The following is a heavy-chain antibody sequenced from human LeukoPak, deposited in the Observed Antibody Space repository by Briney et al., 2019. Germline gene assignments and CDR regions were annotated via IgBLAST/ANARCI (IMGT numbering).Heavy chain of an antibody. CDR2: ISSSSSYI. Sequence: GGSLRLSCAASGFTFSSYSMSWVRQAPGKGLEWVSSISSSSSYIYYADSVKGRFTISRDNAKNSLYLQMNSLRAEDTAVYYCARAYFEGTQEDAFDIWGQGTMVTVSS. D-gene: IGHD3-3*01. CDR3: ARAYFEGTQEDAFDI. V-gene: IGHV3-21*01. J-gene: IGHJ3*02. CDR1: GFTFSSYS.